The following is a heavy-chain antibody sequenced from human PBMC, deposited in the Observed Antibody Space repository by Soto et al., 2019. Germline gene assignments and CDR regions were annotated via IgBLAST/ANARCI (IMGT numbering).Heavy chain of an antibody. V-gene: IGHV4-59*01. CDR2: IYYSGST. Sequence: KSSETLSLTCTVSGGSISSYYWSWIRQPPGKGLEWIGYIYYSGSTNYNPSLKSRVTISVDTSKNQFSLKLSSVTAADTAVYYCARDGDFWSGPNWFDPWGQGTLVTVSS. J-gene: IGHJ5*02. CDR1: GGSISSYY. CDR3: ARDGDFWSGPNWFDP. D-gene: IGHD3-3*01.